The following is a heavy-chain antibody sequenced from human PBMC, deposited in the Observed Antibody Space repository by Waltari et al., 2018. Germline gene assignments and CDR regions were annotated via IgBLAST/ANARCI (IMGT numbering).Heavy chain of an antibody. V-gene: IGHV4-4*07. J-gene: IGHJ5*02. CDR1: GGSISGSY. CDR2: IYSSGKT. D-gene: IGHD2-2*01. Sequence: QLQESGPGQVQPSETLSLTCTVSGGSISGSYWSWIRRPAGRGLEWIGRIYSSGKTNYNPSLKSRVTLSVDTSTNQLSLTLTSVTAADTAVYYCARDEYAFKSNWFDPWGQGTLVIVSS. CDR3: ARDEYAFKSNWFDP.